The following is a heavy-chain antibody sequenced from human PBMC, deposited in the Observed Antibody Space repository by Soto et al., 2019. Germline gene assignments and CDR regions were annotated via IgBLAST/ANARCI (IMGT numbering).Heavy chain of an antibody. CDR1: GFTFSSYA. D-gene: IGHD3-3*01. J-gene: IGHJ4*02. V-gene: IGHV3-23*01. Sequence: GGSLRLSCAASGFTFSSYAMSWVRQAPGKPLEWVSTISRSSESTYYADSVKGRFTISRDDSKNTLFLRVDSLRAEDTAVYYCAKVGTIFGVAPYYFDYWGQGTLVTVSS. CDR2: ISRSSEST. CDR3: AKVGTIFGVAPYYFDY.